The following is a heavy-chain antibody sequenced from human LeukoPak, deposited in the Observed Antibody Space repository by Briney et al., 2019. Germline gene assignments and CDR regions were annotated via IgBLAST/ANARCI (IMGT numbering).Heavy chain of an antibody. CDR2: ISDSGSTI. D-gene: IGHD5-12*01. CDR1: GFILSGYS. Sequence: GGSLRLSCAASGFILSGYSMNWVRQAPGKGLEWVSYISDSGSTIFYADSVKGRFTISRDNSKNALYLQMNSLRAEDTAVYYCARELDPWLGNYYGMDVWGQGTTVTVSS. V-gene: IGHV3-48*01. CDR3: ARELDPWLGNYYGMDV. J-gene: IGHJ6*02.